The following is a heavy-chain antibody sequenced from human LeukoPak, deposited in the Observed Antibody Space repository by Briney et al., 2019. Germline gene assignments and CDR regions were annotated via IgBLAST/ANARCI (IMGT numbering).Heavy chain of an antibody. CDR2: IKHDESRI. J-gene: IGHJ4*02. CDR1: GFTFSNYG. V-gene: IGHV3-30*02. Sequence: GGSLRLSCAASGFTFSNYGMHWVRQAPGKGLEWVAFIKHDESRIHYPDSLKGRLTISRDTAKNTLYLQMNSLAVEDTAVYYCAKESASFHFSGPSFDYGGKGTLVTVSS. D-gene: IGHD3-10*01. CDR3: AKESASFHFSGPSFDY.